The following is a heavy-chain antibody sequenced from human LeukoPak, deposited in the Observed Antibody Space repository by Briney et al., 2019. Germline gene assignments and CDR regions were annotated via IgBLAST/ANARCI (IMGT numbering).Heavy chain of an antibody. J-gene: IGHJ4*02. CDR2: IIPIFGTA. V-gene: IGHV1-69*06. D-gene: IGHD6-19*01. CDR3: ARDDDEGWLVPSY. CDR1: GGTFSSYA. Sequence: SVKVSCKASGGTFSSYAISWVRQAPGQGLEWMGGIIPIFGTANYAQKFQGRVTITADKSTSTAYMELSSLRSEDTAVYYCARDDDEGWLVPSYWGQGTLVTVSS.